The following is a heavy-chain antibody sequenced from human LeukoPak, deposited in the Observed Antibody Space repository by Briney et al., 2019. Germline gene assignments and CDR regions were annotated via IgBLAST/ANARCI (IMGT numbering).Heavy chain of an antibody. J-gene: IGHJ5*02. CDR2: IYYSGST. V-gene: IGHV4-59*01. CDR3: ARARIEKPLVFGWFDP. D-gene: IGHD6-6*01. CDR1: GGSFSGDF. Sequence: PSETLSLTCAVYGGSFSGDFWSWIRQPPGKGLEWIGYIYYSGSTNYSPSLKSRVTISGDTSKNQFSLKLTSVTAADTAVYYCARARIEKPLVFGWFDPWGQGTLVTVSS.